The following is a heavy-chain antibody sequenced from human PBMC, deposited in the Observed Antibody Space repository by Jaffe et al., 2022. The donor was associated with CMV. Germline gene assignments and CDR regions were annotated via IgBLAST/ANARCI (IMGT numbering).Heavy chain of an antibody. CDR3: ARDTLRLGELSFTYYFDY. Sequence: QVQLVQSGAEVKKPGASVKVSCKASGYTFTGYYMHWVRQAPGQGLEWMGWINPNSGGTNYAQKFQGRVTMTRDTSISTAYMELSRLRSDDTAVYYCARDTLRLGELSFTYYFDYWGQGTLVTVSS. J-gene: IGHJ4*02. CDR1: GYTFTGYY. D-gene: IGHD3-16*02. V-gene: IGHV1-2*02. CDR2: INPNSGGT.